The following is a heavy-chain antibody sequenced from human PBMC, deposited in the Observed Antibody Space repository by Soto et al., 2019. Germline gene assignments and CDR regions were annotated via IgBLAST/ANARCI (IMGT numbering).Heavy chain of an antibody. Sequence: VCLRLSCVGSGFSFSTYNMNWVRQAPGRGLEWVSSISGSGIDIHFTDSVKGRFTISRDNAKTSLYLQMDSLRPEDTAIYYCARPGVTNYTDYYFDLCGHGALVTVSS. CDR1: GFSFSTYN. CDR3: ARPGVTNYTDYYFDL. J-gene: IGHJ4*01. V-gene: IGHV3-21*01. D-gene: IGHD4-4*01. CDR2: ISGSGIDI.